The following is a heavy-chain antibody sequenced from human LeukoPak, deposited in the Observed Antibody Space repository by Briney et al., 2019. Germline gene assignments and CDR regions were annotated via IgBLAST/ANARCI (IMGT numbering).Heavy chain of an antibody. CDR1: GGSISSYY. CDR2: IYYSGST. Sequence: PSETLSLTCTVSGGSISSYYWSWIRQPPGKGLEWIGYIYYSGSTNYNPSLKGRVTISVDTSKNQFSLKLSSVTAADTAVYYCARDFGYSYAGYYYYGMDVWGQGTTVTVSS. V-gene: IGHV4-59*01. CDR3: ARDFGYSYAGYYYYGMDV. J-gene: IGHJ6*02. D-gene: IGHD5-18*01.